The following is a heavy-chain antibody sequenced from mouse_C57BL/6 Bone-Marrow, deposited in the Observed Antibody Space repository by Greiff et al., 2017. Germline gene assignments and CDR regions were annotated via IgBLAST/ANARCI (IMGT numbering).Heavy chain of an antibody. CDR3: ARQTAQATWAY. J-gene: IGHJ3*01. D-gene: IGHD3-2*02. V-gene: IGHV1-81*01. CDR1: GYTFTSYG. Sequence: QVQLQQYGAELARPGASVKLSCKASGYTFTSYGISWVKQRTGQGLEWIGEIYPRSGNTYYNEKFKGKATLTADKSSSTAYMELRSLTSEDSAVYFCARQTAQATWAYWGQGTLVTVSA. CDR2: IYPRSGNT.